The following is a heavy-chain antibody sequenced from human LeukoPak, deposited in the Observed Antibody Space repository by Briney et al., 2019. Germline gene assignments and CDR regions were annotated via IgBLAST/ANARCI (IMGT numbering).Heavy chain of an antibody. J-gene: IGHJ4*02. CDR2: IKQDGSEK. Sequence: GGSLRLSCAASGFTFSSYWMSWVRQAPGKGLEWVANIKQDGSEKYYVDSVKGRFTISRDNAKNSLYLQMNSLRAEDTAVYYCARESGSSWLEIDYWGQGTLVTVSS. CDR3: ARESGSSWLEIDY. CDR1: GFTFSSYW. V-gene: IGHV3-7*01. D-gene: IGHD6-13*01.